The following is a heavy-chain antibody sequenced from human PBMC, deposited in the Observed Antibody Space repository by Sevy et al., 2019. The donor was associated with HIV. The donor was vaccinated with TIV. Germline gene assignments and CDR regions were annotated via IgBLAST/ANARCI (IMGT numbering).Heavy chain of an antibody. V-gene: IGHV4-34*01. CDR2: VNH. D-gene: IGHD2-2*02. CDR1: GGSFSGFS. CDR3: AVGVEGVVPSPILGLGPWSKYWSFDL. J-gene: IGHJ2*01. Sequence: SETLSLTCAVSGGSFSGFSWNWIRQPPGKGLEWIGEVNHYSPSLKSRATISLDTSKNQFSLKLHSVTAADTAFYFCAVGVEGVVPSPILGLGPWSKYWSFDLWGRGTLVTVSS.